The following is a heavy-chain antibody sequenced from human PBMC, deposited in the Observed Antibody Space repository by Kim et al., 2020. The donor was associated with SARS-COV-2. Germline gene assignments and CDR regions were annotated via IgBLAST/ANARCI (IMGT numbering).Heavy chain of an antibody. Sequence: SETLSLTCTVSGGSISSYYWSWIRQPPGKGLEWIGYIYYSGSTNYNPSLKSRVTISVDTSKNQFSLKLSSVTAADTPVYYCARAGGYSYGYDFYGMDVWG. CDR2: IYYSGST. V-gene: IGHV4-59*01. CDR3: ARAGGYSYGYDFYGMDV. D-gene: IGHD5-18*01. CDR1: GGSISSYY. J-gene: IGHJ6*01.